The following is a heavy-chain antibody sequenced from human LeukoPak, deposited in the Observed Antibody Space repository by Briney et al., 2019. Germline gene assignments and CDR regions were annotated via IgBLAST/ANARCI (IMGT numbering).Heavy chain of an antibody. CDR1: GFIFSSYS. V-gene: IGHV3-48*01. J-gene: IGHJ4*02. CDR3: ASGYYDSSGIDY. D-gene: IGHD3-22*01. Sequence: VGSLRLSCAASGFIFSSYSMNWVRQAPGKGLEWVSYISSSSSTIYYADSVKGRFTISRDNAKNSLYLQMNSLRAEDTAVYYCASGYYDSSGIDYWGQGTLVTVSS. CDR2: ISSSSSTI.